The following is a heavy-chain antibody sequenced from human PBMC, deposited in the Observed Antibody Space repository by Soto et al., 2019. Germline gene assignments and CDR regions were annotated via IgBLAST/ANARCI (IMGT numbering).Heavy chain of an antibody. CDR1: VYTFTSYG. CDR2: INPGNGNT. V-gene: IGHV1-3*01. Sequence: ASVKVSCKASVYTFTSYGINWVRQAPGRGLEWMGWINPGNGNTKYSKQFQGRVIIDRDTSASTAYMELSSLRSEDTVVYYRARGVYFDSSTYLAYWGLGTLVTVSS. J-gene: IGHJ4*02. CDR3: ARGVYFDSSTYLAY. D-gene: IGHD3-22*01.